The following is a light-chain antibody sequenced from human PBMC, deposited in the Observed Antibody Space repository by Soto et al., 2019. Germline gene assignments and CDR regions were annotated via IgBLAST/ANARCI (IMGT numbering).Light chain of an antibody. CDR3: QKYESDPFT. V-gene: IGKV1-27*01. Sequence: DIQMTQSPSSLSASVGDRVTITCRASQGISNYLAWYQQKPGEVPELLIYGASTLQSGVPSPFSGSGSGTDFTLSISSLQPEDVATYYCQKYESDPFTFGPGTKVEIK. CDR1: QGISNY. J-gene: IGKJ3*01. CDR2: GAS.